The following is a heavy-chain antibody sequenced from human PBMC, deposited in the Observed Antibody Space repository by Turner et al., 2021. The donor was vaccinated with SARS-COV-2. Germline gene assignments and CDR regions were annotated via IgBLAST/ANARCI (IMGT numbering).Heavy chain of an antibody. CDR2: ISSGSSDI. V-gene: IGHV3-21*01. CDR1: GFTFSSYT. CDR3: ARDVTMTQWLVPSYGMDV. Sequence: EVQLVESGGGLVKPGVSLRLSCAASGFTFSSYTMNWVRQAPGKGREWVSSISSGSSDIYYADSVKGRFTISRDNAKNSLYLQMNSLRAEDTAVYYCARDVTMTQWLVPSYGMDVWGQGTTVTVSS. D-gene: IGHD6-19*01. J-gene: IGHJ6*02.